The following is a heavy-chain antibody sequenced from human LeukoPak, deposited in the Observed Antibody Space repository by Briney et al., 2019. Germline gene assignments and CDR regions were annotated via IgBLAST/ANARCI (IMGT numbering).Heavy chain of an antibody. D-gene: IGHD6-13*01. CDR2: ISYDGSNK. CDR1: GFTFSSHG. J-gene: IGHJ4*02. CDR3: ANESPGYSSSWYVY. Sequence: PGGSLRLSCAASGFTFSSHGMHSVRQAPGKGLGWVAVISYDGSNKYYADSLKDRFTISRDNSKKTLYLQMNSLRAEDTAVYYCANESPGYSSSWYVYWGQGTLVTVSS. V-gene: IGHV3-30*18.